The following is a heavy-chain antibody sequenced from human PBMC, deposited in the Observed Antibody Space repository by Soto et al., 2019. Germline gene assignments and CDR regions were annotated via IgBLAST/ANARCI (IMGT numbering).Heavy chain of an antibody. Sequence: PSETLSLTCTVSGGSINSGGYYWSWIRQHPGKGLEWIGFIYYTGTTSYNPSLKSRISISVDTSKNQFSLKLSSVTAADTAMYYCARYCYSTTCPRGLDYWGQGTLVTVSS. V-gene: IGHV4-31*03. CDR1: GGSINSGGYY. CDR2: IYYTGTT. J-gene: IGHJ4*02. CDR3: ARYCYSTTCPRGLDY. D-gene: IGHD2-2*01.